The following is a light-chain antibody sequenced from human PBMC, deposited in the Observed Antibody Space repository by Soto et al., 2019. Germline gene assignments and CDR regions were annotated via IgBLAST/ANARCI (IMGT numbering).Light chain of an antibody. J-gene: IGKJ4*01. CDR3: QQLNSYPLT. V-gene: IGKV1-9*01. CDR2: AAS. CDR1: QGISSY. Sequence: DIQLTQSPSFLSASVGDSVTITCRASQGISSYLAWYQQGPGRAPKPLIYAASTLQSGVPSRFSVSGSGTEFTLTISSLQPEDFATYYCQQLNSYPLTFGGGTKVEI.